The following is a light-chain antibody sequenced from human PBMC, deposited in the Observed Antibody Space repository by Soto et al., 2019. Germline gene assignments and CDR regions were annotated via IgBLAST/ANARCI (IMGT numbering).Light chain of an antibody. CDR2: GAS. CDR3: QQYGSSVWT. CDR1: QSVTSSY. Sequence: EIVWTQSPGTLSLSPGERATLCCRASQSVTSSYLAWYQKKAGQDPRLLIYGASSRATDIPDRFSGSVSGTDFTLTISRLETEDCAVYEGQQYGSSVWTFGQATKVDNK. J-gene: IGKJ1*01. V-gene: IGKV3-20*01.